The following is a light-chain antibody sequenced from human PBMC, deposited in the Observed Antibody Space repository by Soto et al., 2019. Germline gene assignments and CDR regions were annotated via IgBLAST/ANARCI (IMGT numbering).Light chain of an antibody. J-gene: IGKJ1*01. CDR3: QQYNNWPRS. CDR1: QSIGRN. V-gene: IGKV3-15*01. CDR2: GAS. Sequence: EIVMTQSPATLSVSPGERATLSCRASQSIGRNLAWYQHKPGQAPRLLIYGASTGTTDIPTRFSASGSRTEFILNISSLQSEDFAVSYCQQYNNWPRSFGQGTKVEV.